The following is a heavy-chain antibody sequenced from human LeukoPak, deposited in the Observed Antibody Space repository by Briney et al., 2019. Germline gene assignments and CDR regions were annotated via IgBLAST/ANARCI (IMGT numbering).Heavy chain of an antibody. CDR3: ARVRYYDSSGYVDY. V-gene: IGHV1-69*05. J-gene: IGHJ4*02. D-gene: IGHD3-22*01. CDR1: GGTFSSYA. CDR2: IIPIFGTA. Sequence: SVKVSCKASGGTFSSYAISWVRQAPGQGLEWMGRIIPIFGTANYAQKFQGRVTITTDESTSTAYMELSSLRSEYTAVYYCARVRYYDSSGYVDYWGQGTLVTVSS.